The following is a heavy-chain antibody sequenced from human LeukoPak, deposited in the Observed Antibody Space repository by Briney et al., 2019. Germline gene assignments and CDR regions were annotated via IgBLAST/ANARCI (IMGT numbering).Heavy chain of an antibody. V-gene: IGHV3-9*02. D-gene: IGHD4-17*01. CDR2: ISWNSGSI. Sequence: PGRSLRLSCAASGFTSDDYAMHWVRQAPGKGLEWVSGISWNSGSIGYADSVKGRFTISRDNAKNSLYLQMNSLRAEDTALYYCAKDRTTVTFYYFDYWGQGTLVTVSS. J-gene: IGHJ4*02. CDR3: AKDRTTVTFYYFDY. CDR1: GFTSDDYA.